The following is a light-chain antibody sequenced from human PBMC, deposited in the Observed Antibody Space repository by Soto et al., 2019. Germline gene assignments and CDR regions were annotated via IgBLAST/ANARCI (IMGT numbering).Light chain of an antibody. CDR1: QGIGDT. J-gene: IGKJ3*01. Sequence: EVVMTQSPATLSVSPGEGATLSCRASQGIGDTLAWYQHKPGQPPRLLIYGASSRATGIPDRFSGSGSGTDFTLTISRLEPEDFATYYCQQSYNTPRTFGPGTKVDNK. V-gene: IGKV3D-15*01. CDR3: QQSYNTPRT. CDR2: GAS.